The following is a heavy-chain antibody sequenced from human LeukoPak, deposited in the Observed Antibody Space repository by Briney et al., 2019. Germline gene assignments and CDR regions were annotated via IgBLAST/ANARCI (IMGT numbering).Heavy chain of an antibody. CDR2: IYSGGST. V-gene: IGHV3-53*01. CDR1: GFTVSSNY. CDR3: AREGKASSGWSDAFDI. J-gene: IGHJ3*02. D-gene: IGHD6-19*01. Sequence: GGSLRLSCAASGFTVSSNYMSWVRQAPGKGLEWVSVIYSGGSTYYADSVKGRFTISRDNSKNTLYLQMNSLRAEDTAVYYCAREGKASSGWSDAFDIWGQGTMVTVSS.